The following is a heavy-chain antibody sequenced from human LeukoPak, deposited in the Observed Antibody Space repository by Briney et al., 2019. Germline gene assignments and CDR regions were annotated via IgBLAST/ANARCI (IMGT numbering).Heavy chain of an antibody. CDR2: IYYTGRT. CDR1: GGSISSSSHS. Sequence: SETLSLTCTVSGGSISSSSHSWGWIRQPPGKGLEWTGSIYYTGRTYYNPSLKSRVTISVDTSKNQFSLKVSSVTAADTAVYYCARSPMVRGLINRYYFDYWGQGTLVTVSS. CDR3: ARSPMVRGLINRYYFDY. V-gene: IGHV4-39*01. J-gene: IGHJ4*02. D-gene: IGHD3-10*01.